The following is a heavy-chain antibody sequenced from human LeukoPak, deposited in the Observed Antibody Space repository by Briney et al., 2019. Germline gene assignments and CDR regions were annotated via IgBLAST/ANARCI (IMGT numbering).Heavy chain of an antibody. D-gene: IGHD2-2*01. Sequence: GGSLRLSCAASGFTFSSYSMNWVRQAPGKGLEWVSSISSSSSYIYYADSVKGRFTISRDNAKNSLYLQMNSLRAEDTAVYYWARGFFISPSCFNSGRGVWGKGPTVTVPS. J-gene: IGHJ6*04. V-gene: IGHV3-21*01. CDR2: ISSSSSYI. CDR3: ARGFFISPSCFNSGRGV. CDR1: GFTFSSYS.